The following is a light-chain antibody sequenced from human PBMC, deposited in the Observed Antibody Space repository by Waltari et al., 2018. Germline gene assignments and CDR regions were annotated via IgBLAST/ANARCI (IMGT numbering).Light chain of an antibody. CDR2: EVT. CDR3: CSYAGLGIYV. CDR1: SSDVGNYNI. J-gene: IGLJ1*01. V-gene: IGLV2-23*02. Sequence: QSGLTQPASVSGSPGQSITISCTGTSSDVGNYNIVSWYQQYPGKAPKLMVYEVTKRTSGVSDRFSGSKSGNTASLTISGLQSEDEADYYCCSYAGLGIYVFGTGTKVTVL.